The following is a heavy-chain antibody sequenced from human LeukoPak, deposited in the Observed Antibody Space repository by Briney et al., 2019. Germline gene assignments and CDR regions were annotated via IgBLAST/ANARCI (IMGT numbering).Heavy chain of an antibody. V-gene: IGHV3-23*01. CDR2: ISGSGGST. D-gene: IGHD2-15*01. CDR1: GFTFSSYA. J-gene: IGHJ4*02. CDR3: AKDPTYCSGGSCYSGDY. Sequence: GGSLRLSCAASGFTFSSYAVSWVRQAPGKGLEWVSAISGSGGSTYYADSVKGRFTISRDNSKNTLYLQMNSLRAEDTAVYYCAKDPTYCSGGSCYSGDYWGQGTLVTVSS.